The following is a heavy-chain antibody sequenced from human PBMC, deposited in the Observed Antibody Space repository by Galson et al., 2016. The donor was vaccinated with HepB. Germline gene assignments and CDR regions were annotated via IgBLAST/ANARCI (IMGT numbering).Heavy chain of an antibody. Sequence: SLRLSCAASGFSFRSYSMNWVRQAPGKGPEWLAYISYSSSLILSADSVRGRLTISRDNDKNSMYLQITGLRDEAPAVYYGGRGPLDNANIGYYSYWGHGTLVSVSS. CDR1: GFSFRSYS. CDR3: GRGPLDNANIGYYSY. D-gene: IGHD3-22*01. CDR2: ISYSSSLI. J-gene: IGHJ4*01. V-gene: IGHV3-48*02.